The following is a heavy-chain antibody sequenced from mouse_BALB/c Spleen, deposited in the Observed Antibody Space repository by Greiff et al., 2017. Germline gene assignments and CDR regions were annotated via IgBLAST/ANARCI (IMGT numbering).Heavy chain of an antibody. J-gene: IGHJ2*01. Sequence: QVQLQQSGPELVKPGASVRISCKASGYTFTSYYIHWVKQRPGQGLEWIGWIYPGNVNTKYNEKFKGKATLTADKSSSTAYMQLSSLTSEDSAVYFCARDPYYYGSSLGYWGQGTTLTVSS. V-gene: IGHV1S56*01. CDR3: ARDPYYYGSSLGY. D-gene: IGHD1-1*01. CDR1: GYTFTSYY. CDR2: IYPGNVNT.